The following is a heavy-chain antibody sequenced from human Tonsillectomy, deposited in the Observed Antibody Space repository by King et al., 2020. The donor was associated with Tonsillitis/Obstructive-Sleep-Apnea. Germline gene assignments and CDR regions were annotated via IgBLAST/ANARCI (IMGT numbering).Heavy chain of an antibody. V-gene: IGHV4-34*01. CDR2: INHSGST. CDR1: GGSFSGYY. CDR3: AAGTYYFDY. J-gene: IGHJ4*02. D-gene: IGHD6-13*01. Sequence: VQLPQWGAGLLKPSETLSLTCAVYGGSFSGYYWSWIRQPPGKGLEWIGEINHSGSTNYNPSLKSRVTISVDTSKNQFSLKLSSVTAADTAVYYWAAGTYYFDYWGQGTLVTVSS.